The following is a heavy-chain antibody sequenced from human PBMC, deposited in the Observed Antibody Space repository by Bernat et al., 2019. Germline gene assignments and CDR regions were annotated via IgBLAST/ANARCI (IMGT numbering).Heavy chain of an antibody. Sequence: EVQLVESGGGLVKPGGSLRLSCAASGFTFSSYSMNWVRQAPGKGLEWVSSISSSSDYTNSPASVKGRFTISRDNAKSSLYLQMNSLSAEDTAVYYCARDSGGYGALDYWGQGTLVIVSS. CDR3: ARDSGGYGALDY. CDR2: ISSSSDYT. J-gene: IGHJ4*02. D-gene: IGHD1-26*01. CDR1: GFTFSSYS. V-gene: IGHV3-21*06.